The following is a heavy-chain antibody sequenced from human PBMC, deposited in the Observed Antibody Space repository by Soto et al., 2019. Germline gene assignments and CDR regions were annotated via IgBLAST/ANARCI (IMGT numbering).Heavy chain of an antibody. V-gene: IGHV1-3*01. CDR1: GYTFTSYA. Sequence: GASVKVSCKASGYTFTSYAMHWVRQAPGQRLEWMGWINAGNGNTKYSQKFQGRVTITRDTSASTAYMELSSLRSEDTAVYYCARDQGQGIQLWAKLYWYFDLWGRGTLVTVSS. CDR2: INAGNGNT. CDR3: ARDQGQGIQLWAKLYWYFDL. J-gene: IGHJ2*01. D-gene: IGHD5-18*01.